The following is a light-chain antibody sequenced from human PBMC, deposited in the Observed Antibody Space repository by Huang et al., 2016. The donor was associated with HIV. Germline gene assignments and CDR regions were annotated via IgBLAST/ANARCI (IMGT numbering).Light chain of an antibody. Sequence: DIQMTQSPSSLSASVGDRVTITCRSSQSISNYLNWYQQKPGKAPKLLIYAASSLQSGVPSRFSGSGSGTDFTLTISSLQPEDFATYYCQQSYSTPYTVGQGTKLEIQ. CDR2: AAS. CDR1: QSISNY. J-gene: IGKJ2*01. CDR3: QQSYSTPYT. V-gene: IGKV1-39*01.